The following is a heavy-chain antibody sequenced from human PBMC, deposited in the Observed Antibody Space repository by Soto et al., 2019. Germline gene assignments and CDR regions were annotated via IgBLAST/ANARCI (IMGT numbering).Heavy chain of an antibody. J-gene: IGHJ5*02. CDR3: ARGAYYVSP. Sequence: QVQLQESGPGLVKPSETLSLTCTVSGGSLNISCWSWIRQPPGQGLEWIGFICYSGSTKYNPSHESRVTMSVDPSKNYSSRKVSSVTAADTAVYYCARGAYYVSPWGHGTLVTVSS. V-gene: IGHV4-59*01. D-gene: IGHD3-16*01. CDR2: ICYSGST. CDR1: GGSLNISC.